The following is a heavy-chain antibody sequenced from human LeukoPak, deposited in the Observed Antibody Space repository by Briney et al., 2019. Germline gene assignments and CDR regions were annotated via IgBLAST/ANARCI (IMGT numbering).Heavy chain of an antibody. CDR1: VFTVSRNY. CDR3: AYSSSWRKFDY. Sequence: GGSLRLSCAASVFTVSRNYMSWVRQAPGRGLEWVSVIYSGGSTYYADSVKGRFTISRDNSKNTLYLQMNSLRAEDTAVYYCAYSSSWRKFDYWGQGTLVTVSP. J-gene: IGHJ4*02. D-gene: IGHD6-13*01. CDR2: IYSGGST. V-gene: IGHV3-66*01.